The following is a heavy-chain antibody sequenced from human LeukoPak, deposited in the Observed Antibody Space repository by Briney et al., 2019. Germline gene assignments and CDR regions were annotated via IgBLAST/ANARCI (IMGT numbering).Heavy chain of an antibody. D-gene: IGHD2-2*01. CDR1: GFTVSSNY. J-gene: IGHJ6*02. Sequence: GGSLRLSCAASGFTVSSNYMSWVRQAPGKGLEWVSVIYSGGSTYYADSVKGRFTISRDNSKNTLYLQMNSLRAEDTAVYYRARGEVSLGYCSSTSCAMDVWGQGTTVTVSS. CDR2: IYSGGST. V-gene: IGHV3-66*01. CDR3: ARGEVSLGYCSSTSCAMDV.